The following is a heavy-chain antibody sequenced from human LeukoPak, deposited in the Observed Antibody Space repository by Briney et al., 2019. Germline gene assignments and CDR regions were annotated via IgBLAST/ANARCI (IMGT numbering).Heavy chain of an antibody. D-gene: IGHD6-13*01. Sequence: GGSLRLSCAASGFTFSSYSMNWVRQAPGKGLEWVSSISSSSSYIYYADSVKGRFTISRDNAKNSLYLQMNSLRAEDTAVYYCARDAYSSSWSGVFDPWGQGTLVTVSS. CDR2: ISSSSSYI. J-gene: IGHJ5*02. V-gene: IGHV3-21*01. CDR3: ARDAYSSSWSGVFDP. CDR1: GFTFSSYS.